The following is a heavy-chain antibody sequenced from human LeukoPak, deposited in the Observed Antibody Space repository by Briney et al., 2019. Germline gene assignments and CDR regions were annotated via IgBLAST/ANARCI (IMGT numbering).Heavy chain of an antibody. CDR1: GYTFTSYY. Sequence: GASVKVSCKASGYTFTSYYMHWVRQAPGQGLEWMGIINPSGGSTSYAQKFQGRVTMTRDMSTSTVYMELSSLRSEDTAVYYCARPGVEAAPLFVHAEYFQHWGQGTLVTVSS. CDR2: INPSGGST. J-gene: IGHJ1*01. D-gene: IGHD2-15*01. V-gene: IGHV1-46*01. CDR3: ARPGVEAAPLFVHAEYFQH.